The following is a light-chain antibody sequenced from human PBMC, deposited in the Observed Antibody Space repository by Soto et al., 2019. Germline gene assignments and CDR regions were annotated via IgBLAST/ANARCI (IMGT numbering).Light chain of an antibody. Sequence: EIVLTQSPATLSLSPGERATLSCRASQRISSYLAWYQQKPGQAPRLFIYDASNRATGIPARFSGSGSGTDFTLTISSLEPEDCAIYYCQQYGSSPTTFGQGTKVDIK. CDR3: QQYGSSPTT. J-gene: IGKJ1*01. V-gene: IGKV3-11*01. CDR1: QRISSY. CDR2: DAS.